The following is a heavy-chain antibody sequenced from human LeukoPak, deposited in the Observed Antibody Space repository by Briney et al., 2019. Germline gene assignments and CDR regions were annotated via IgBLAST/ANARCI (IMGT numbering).Heavy chain of an antibody. CDR1: GFTFSSYG. D-gene: IGHD2-21*02. Sequence: GGSLRLSCAASGFTFSSYGMHWVRQAPGKGLEWVGRIKSKTDGGTTDYAAPVKGRFTISRDDSKNTLYLQMNSLKTEDTAVYYCTTAQLVVVTAIQSWGQGTLVTVSS. CDR3: TTAQLVVVTAIQS. CDR2: IKSKTDGGTT. V-gene: IGHV3-15*01. J-gene: IGHJ1*01.